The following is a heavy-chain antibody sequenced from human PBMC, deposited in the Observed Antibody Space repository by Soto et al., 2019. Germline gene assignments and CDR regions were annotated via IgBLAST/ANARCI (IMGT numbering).Heavy chain of an antibody. CDR1: GGSFTSNNW. V-gene: IGHV4-4*02. D-gene: IGHD1-7*01. Sequence: QVQLQASGPGLVKPSGPLSLTCAVSGGSFTSNNWWTWVRPPPGQGLEWIGEIYRTGSTNYNPSLKSRVTISLDKSENQFSLKVTSLTAADTAVYYCASRDPGTSVDYWGQGTLVTVSS. CDR3: ASRDPGTSVDY. CDR2: IYRTGST. J-gene: IGHJ4*02.